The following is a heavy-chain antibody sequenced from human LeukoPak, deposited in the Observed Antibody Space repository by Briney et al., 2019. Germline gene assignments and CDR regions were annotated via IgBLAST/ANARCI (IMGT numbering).Heavy chain of an antibody. CDR2: MNPNSGNT. Sequence: GASVKVSCKASGYTFISYDINWVRQATGQGLEWMGWMNPNSGNTGYAQKFQGRVTMTRNTSISTAYMELSSLRSEDTAVYYCARAQQLNYYYYYYMDVWGKGTTVTVSS. J-gene: IGHJ6*03. D-gene: IGHD6-13*01. V-gene: IGHV1-8*01. CDR3: ARAQQLNYYYYYYMDV. CDR1: GYTFISYD.